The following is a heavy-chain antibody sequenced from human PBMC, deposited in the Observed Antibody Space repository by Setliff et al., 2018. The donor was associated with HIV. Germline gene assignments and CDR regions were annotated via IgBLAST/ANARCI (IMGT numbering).Heavy chain of an antibody. J-gene: IGHJ4*02. Sequence: GGSLRLSCIASGFTFGDYDVSWVRQAPAKGLEWLGLIRSKAYGGTTEYAASVKGRFIISRDDSKSLAYLQMDSLNTEDTAVYYCTRVNHDYGNYILPGVDYWGQGTLVTVS. CDR1: GFTFGDYD. D-gene: IGHD4-17*01. CDR3: TRVNHDYGNYILPGVDY. V-gene: IGHV3-49*04. CDR2: IRSKAYGGTT.